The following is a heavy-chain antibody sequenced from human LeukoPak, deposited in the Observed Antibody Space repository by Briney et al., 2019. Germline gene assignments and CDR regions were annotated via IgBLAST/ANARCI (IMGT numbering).Heavy chain of an antibody. J-gene: IGHJ4*02. CDR3: ARSKANWVFDY. CDR1: GGSISSYY. V-gene: IGHV4-59*12. Sequence: SETLSLTCTVSGGSISSYYWSWIRQPPGKGLEWIGYIYSSGSTNYNPSLKSRVTISVDTSQNQFSLKLTSVTAADTAVCYCARSKANWVFDYWGQGTLVTASS. CDR2: IYSSGST. D-gene: IGHD2-8*01.